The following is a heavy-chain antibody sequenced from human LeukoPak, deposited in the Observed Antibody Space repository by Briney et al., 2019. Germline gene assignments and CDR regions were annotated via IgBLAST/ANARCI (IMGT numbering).Heavy chain of an antibody. CDR1: GFTLSSYW. CDR3: ARGAAGLDY. Sequence: GGSLRLSCAASGFTLSSYWMSWVRQAPGKGLEWVANIKQDGSEKYYVDSVKGRFTISRDNAKNSLYLQMNSLRAEDTAVYYCARGAAGLDYWGQGTLVTVSS. V-gene: IGHV3-7*01. CDR2: IKQDGSEK. D-gene: IGHD6-13*01. J-gene: IGHJ4*02.